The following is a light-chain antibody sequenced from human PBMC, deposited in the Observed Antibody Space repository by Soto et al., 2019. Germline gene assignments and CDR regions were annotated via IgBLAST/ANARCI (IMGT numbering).Light chain of an antibody. V-gene: IGLV1-44*01. CDR1: RSNIESNT. CDR2: GNY. J-gene: IGLJ2*01. Sequence: QSGLTQPPSASGTPGQRVSISCSGSRSNIESNTVNWFQQVPGTAPKLLIFGNYQRPSGVPDRFSGSRSGTSASLAINGLQSEDEADYFCSTWDDSLNGVIFGGGTKVTVL. CDR3: STWDDSLNGVI.